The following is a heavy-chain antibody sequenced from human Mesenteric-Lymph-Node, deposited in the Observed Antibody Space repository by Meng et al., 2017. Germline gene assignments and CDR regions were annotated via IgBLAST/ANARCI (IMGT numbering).Heavy chain of an antibody. CDR1: GFTFGDYA. J-gene: IGHJ3*02. V-gene: IGHV3-49*03. CDR2: IRSKAYGGTT. D-gene: IGHD4-17*01. CDR3: TRPQHDYGDYRDAFDI. Sequence: GESLKISCTASGFTFGDYAMSWFRQAPGKGLEWVGFIRSKAYGGTTEYAASVKGRFTISRDDSKSIAYLQMNSLKTEDTAVYYCTRPQHDYGDYRDAFDIWGQGTMVTVSS.